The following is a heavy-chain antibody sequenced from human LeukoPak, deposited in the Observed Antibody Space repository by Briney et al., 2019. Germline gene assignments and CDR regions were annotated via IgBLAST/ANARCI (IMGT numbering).Heavy chain of an antibody. CDR2: INWNGGST. D-gene: IGHD2-8*01. V-gene: IGHV3-20*04. CDR1: GFTFDDYG. J-gene: IGHJ2*01. Sequence: GGSLRLSCAASGFTFDDYGMSWVRQAPGKGLEWVSGINWNGGSTGYADSVKGRFTISRDNAKNSLYLQMNSLRAEDTALYYCAREERGYCTNGVCSNWYFDLWGRGTLVTVSS. CDR3: AREERGYCTNGVCSNWYFDL.